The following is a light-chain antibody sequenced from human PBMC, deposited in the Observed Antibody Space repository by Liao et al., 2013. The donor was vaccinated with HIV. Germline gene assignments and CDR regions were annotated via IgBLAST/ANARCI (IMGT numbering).Light chain of an antibody. CDR2: QDT. J-gene: IGLJ2*01. CDR3: QAWDRNTAI. Sequence: SYELTQSPSVSVSPGQTASITCSGDKLGDRDASWYQQKPGQSPVLVIYQDTKRPSGIPERFSGSNSGDTATLTISGTQPMDEADYYCQAWDRNTAIFGGGTKLTVL. CDR1: KLGDRD. V-gene: IGLV3-1*01.